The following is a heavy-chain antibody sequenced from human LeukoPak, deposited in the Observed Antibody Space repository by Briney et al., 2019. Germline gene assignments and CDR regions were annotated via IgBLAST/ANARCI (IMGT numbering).Heavy chain of an antibody. CDR3: AVMTTVSSRYYYYMDV. D-gene: IGHD4-17*01. CDR1: GFTFSDYN. CDR2: ISSSSSII. J-gene: IGHJ6*03. Sequence: GGSLRLSCAASGFTFSDYNMRWVRQAPGKGLEWVSYISSSSSIIYYADSVKGRFTISRDNAKKSLYLQMNSLRAEDTAVYYCAVMTTVSSRYYYYMDVWGKGTAVTVSS. V-gene: IGHV3-48*01.